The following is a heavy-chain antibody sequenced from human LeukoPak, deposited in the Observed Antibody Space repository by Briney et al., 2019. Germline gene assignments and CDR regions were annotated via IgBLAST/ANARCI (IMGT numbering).Heavy chain of an antibody. V-gene: IGHV4-39*07. Sequence: PSETLSLTCTVSGGSISSSSYYWGWIRQPPGKGLEWIGSIYYSGTTYYNPSLNSRVTISIDTSKNQFSLKLSSVTAADTAMYYCARDQSLPDHGNWFDPWGQGTLVTVSS. CDR2: IYYSGTT. J-gene: IGHJ5*02. CDR1: GGSISSSSYY. CDR3: ARDQSLPDHGNWFDP. D-gene: IGHD1-14*01.